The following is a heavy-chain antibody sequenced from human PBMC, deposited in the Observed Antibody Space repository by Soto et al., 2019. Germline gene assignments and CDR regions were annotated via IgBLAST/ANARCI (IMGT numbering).Heavy chain of an antibody. CDR2: ISGSGGST. D-gene: IGHD4-17*01. Sequence: GGSLXLSCAASGFTFSSYAMSWVRQAPGKGLEWVSAISGSGGSTYYADSVKGRFTISRDNSKNTLYLQMNSLRAEDTSVYYCAKDNTVTTNYYYYMDVWGKGTTVTVSS. J-gene: IGHJ6*03. CDR3: AKDNTVTTNYYYYMDV. CDR1: GFTFSSYA. V-gene: IGHV3-23*01.